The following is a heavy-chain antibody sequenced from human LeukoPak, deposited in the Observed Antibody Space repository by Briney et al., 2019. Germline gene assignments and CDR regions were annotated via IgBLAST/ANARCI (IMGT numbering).Heavy chain of an antibody. Sequence: ASVKVSCKASGYTFTGYYMHWVRQAPGQGLEWMGWINPNSGGTNYAQKFQGRVTMTRDTSISTAYMELSRLRSDDTAVYYCARDTPPYSGSYSGGTSAYWGQGTLVTVSS. J-gene: IGHJ4*02. D-gene: IGHD3-10*01. V-gene: IGHV1-2*02. CDR2: INPNSGGT. CDR1: GYTFTGYY. CDR3: ARDTPPYSGSYSGGTSAY.